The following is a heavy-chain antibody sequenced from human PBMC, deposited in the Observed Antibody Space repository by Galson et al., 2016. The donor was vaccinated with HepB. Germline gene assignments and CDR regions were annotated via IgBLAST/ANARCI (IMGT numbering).Heavy chain of an antibody. CDR1: GFTFSNYA. Sequence: SLRLSCAASGFTFSNYAMTWVRQAPGKGLEWVSAITGSGENTYYADSVKGRFTISRDNSKTTLYLQMNSLRPEDTAVYYCAKDIGIQWGMDVWGQGTTVTVSS. CDR2: ITGSGENT. D-gene: IGHD5-18*01. J-gene: IGHJ6*02. V-gene: IGHV3-23*01. CDR3: AKDIGIQWGMDV.